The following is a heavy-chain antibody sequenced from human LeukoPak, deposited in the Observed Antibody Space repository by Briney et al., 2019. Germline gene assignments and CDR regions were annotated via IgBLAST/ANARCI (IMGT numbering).Heavy chain of an antibody. CDR2: INHSGST. D-gene: IGHD6-19*01. V-gene: IGHV4-34*01. J-gene: IGHJ4*02. Sequence: PSETLSLTCAVYGGSFSGYYWSWIRQPPGKGLEWIGEINHSGSTNYNPSLKSRVTISVDTSKNQFSLKLSSVTAADTAVYYCARVEEGSGWSFDYWGQGTLVTVSS. CDR3: ARVEEGSGWSFDY. CDR1: GGSFSGYY.